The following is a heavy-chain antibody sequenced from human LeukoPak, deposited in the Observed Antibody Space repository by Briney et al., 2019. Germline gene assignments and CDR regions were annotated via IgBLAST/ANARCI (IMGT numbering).Heavy chain of an antibody. J-gene: IGHJ4*02. CDR3: ARGLAAAAY. Sequence: ASVKVSCKASGYTFTSYGISWVRQAPGQGLEWMGWISAYNGNTNYAQKFQGRVTMTRDMSTSTVYMELSSLRSEDTAVYYCARGLAAAAYWGLGTLVTVSS. CDR2: ISAYNGNT. CDR1: GYTFTSYG. D-gene: IGHD6-13*01. V-gene: IGHV1-18*01.